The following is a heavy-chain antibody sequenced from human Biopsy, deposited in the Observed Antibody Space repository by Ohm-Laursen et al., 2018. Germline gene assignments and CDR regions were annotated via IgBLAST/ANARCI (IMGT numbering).Heavy chain of an antibody. D-gene: IGHD1-26*01. CDR2: INSNSGDT. CDR1: GYTFTDYY. CDR3: ARREQLFKPWELLVRGPNGYSYKSMDV. V-gene: IGHV1-2*02. J-gene: IGHJ6*02. Sequence: SVKVSCKASGYTFTDYYMYWVRQAPGQGLEWMGWINSNSGDTNYAQKFQGRVAMTRDTSITTAYLELSSLRSDDTAVYYFARREQLFKPWELLVRGPNGYSYKSMDVWGHGTTVTVSS.